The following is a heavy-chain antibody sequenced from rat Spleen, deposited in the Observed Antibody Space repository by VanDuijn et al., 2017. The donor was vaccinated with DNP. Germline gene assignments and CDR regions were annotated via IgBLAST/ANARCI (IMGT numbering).Heavy chain of an antibody. D-gene: IGHD5-1*01. V-gene: IGHV2S75*01. CDR2: IWAGGSI. J-gene: IGHJ2*01. Sequence: QVQLKESGPVLVQASETLSLTCTVSGFSLTNYGVIWVRQSPGKGLEWMGTIWAGGSINYNSAVQSRLSISRDTSKSQVFLKMSSLQTEDTATYYCARDRSGDFHYWGQGVMVTVSS. CDR1: GFSLTNYG. CDR3: ARDRSGDFHY.